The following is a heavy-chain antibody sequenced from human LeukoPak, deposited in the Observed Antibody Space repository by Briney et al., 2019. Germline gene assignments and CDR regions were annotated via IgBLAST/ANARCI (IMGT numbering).Heavy chain of an antibody. D-gene: IGHD6-13*01. Sequence: GGSLRLSCAASGFTFSDYYMSWIRQAPGKGLEWVSYISSSGSTIYYADSVKGRFTISRDNAKDSLYLQMNSLRAEDTAVYYCAIDKAAAGNENWFDPWGQGTLVTVSS. V-gene: IGHV3-11*01. CDR1: GFTFSDYY. J-gene: IGHJ5*02. CDR2: ISSSGSTI. CDR3: AIDKAAAGNENWFDP.